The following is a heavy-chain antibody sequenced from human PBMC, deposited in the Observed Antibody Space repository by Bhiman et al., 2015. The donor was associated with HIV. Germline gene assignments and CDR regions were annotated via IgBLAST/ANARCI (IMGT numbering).Heavy chain of an antibody. J-gene: IGHJ4*02. CDR3: AKGARVIAFPFDY. V-gene: IGHV3-30*02. Sequence: VQLVESGGGLVQPGRSLRLSCAASGFTFSTYGMHWVRQAPGKGLEWVAFIRSDGTNKYYGDSVKGRFTMSRDNSKNTLDLQMNSLRPEDTAVYYCAKGARVIAFPFDYWGQGILVTVSS. CDR1: GFTFSTYG. D-gene: IGHD2-21*01. CDR2: IRSDGTNK.